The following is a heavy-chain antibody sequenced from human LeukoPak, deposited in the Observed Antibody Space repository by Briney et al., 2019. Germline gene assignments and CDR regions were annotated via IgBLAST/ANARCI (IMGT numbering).Heavy chain of an antibody. J-gene: IGHJ6*02. Sequence: GGSLRLSCAASGFTFSSYGMHWVRQAPGKGLEWVAVIWYDGSNKYYADSVQGRFTISRDDSKNTLYLQMNSLRAEDTAVYYCASTDDCSGGSCYPLGMDVWGQGTTVTVSS. CDR2: IWYDGSNK. CDR1: GFTFSSYG. V-gene: IGHV3-33*01. D-gene: IGHD2-15*01. CDR3: ASTDDCSGGSCYPLGMDV.